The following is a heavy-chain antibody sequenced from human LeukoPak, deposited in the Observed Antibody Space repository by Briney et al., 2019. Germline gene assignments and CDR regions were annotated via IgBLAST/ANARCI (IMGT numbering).Heavy chain of an antibody. Sequence: ASVKVSCKASGYTFTDYYMHWVRQAPGQGFEWMGWINPNDGDTNYAQKFQGRVTITRDTSASTAYMELSSLRSEDTAVYYCARGDYYGSGRGVDYWGQGTLVTVSS. CDR1: GYTFTDYY. J-gene: IGHJ4*02. CDR3: ARGDYYGSGRGVDY. CDR2: INPNDGDT. D-gene: IGHD3-10*01. V-gene: IGHV1-2*02.